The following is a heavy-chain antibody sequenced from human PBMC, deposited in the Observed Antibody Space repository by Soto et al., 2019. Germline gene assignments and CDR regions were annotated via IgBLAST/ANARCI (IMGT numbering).Heavy chain of an antibody. D-gene: IGHD2-15*01. CDR1: VYSVTSSDYY. J-gene: IGHJ6*02. Sequence: SGTLSLTCSVSVYSVTSSDYYWAWIRQPPGKGLEWIGSMFYSGLTYYNPSLKSRVTLSVDTSKNQFSVRLNSVTAADTAVYYCAPLSVSLSGPYGIHVWGQGTTVTVSS. CDR2: MFYSGLT. V-gene: IGHV4-39*01. CDR3: APLSVSLSGPYGIHV.